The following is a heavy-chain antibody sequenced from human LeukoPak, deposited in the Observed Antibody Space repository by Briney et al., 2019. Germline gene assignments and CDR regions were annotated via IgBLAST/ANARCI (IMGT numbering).Heavy chain of an antibody. V-gene: IGHV3-74*01. Sequence: GGSQRLSCAASGFTFSGYLMHWVRHAPGKGLVWVSRINGDGSGTNYDDSVKGRFTIARDNAKNTLYLQMNSLGAEDTAVYYCARGGYTYGPATLGALDIWGPGSIVPVSS. CDR1: GFTFSGYL. CDR3: ARGGYTYGPATLGALDI. CDR2: INGDGSGT. D-gene: IGHD5-18*01. J-gene: IGHJ3*02.